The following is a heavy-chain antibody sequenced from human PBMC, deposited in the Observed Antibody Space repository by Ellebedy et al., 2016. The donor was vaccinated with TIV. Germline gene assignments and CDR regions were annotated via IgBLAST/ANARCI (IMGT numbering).Heavy chain of an antibody. V-gene: IGHV1-3*01. Sequence: ASVKVSXKASGYTFTSYAMHWVRQAPGQRLEWMGWINAGNGNTKYSQKFQGRVTMTRNTSISTAYMELSSLRSEDTAVYYCARDPQEQWLAHDAFDIWGQGTMVTVSS. J-gene: IGHJ3*02. D-gene: IGHD6-19*01. CDR3: ARDPQEQWLAHDAFDI. CDR2: INAGNGNT. CDR1: GYTFTSYA.